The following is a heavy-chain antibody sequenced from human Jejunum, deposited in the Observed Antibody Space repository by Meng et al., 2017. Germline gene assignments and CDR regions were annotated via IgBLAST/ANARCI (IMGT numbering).Heavy chain of an antibody. CDR2: MNPNSGNT. Sequence: ASVKVSCKASGYTFTSYDINWVRLATGQGLEWMGWMNPNSGNTGYAQKFQGRVTLTRNTYISTAYMELNSMRSEDTAVYYCAIRFVQSHPLDNWGQGTPVTVSS. V-gene: IGHV1-8*01. D-gene: IGHD3-16*02. J-gene: IGHJ4*02. CDR3: AIRFVQSHPLDN. CDR1: GYTFTSYD.